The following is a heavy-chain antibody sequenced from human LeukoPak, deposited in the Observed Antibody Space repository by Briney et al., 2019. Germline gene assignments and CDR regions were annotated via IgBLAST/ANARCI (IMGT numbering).Heavy chain of an antibody. D-gene: IGHD2/OR15-2a*01. CDR2: LYYSGST. V-gene: IGHV4-39*01. J-gene: IGHJ2*01. CDR3: ARKSSSYWFFDL. Sequence: PSETLSLTCTVSGGSIRSSSDYWAWIRQPAGKGLEWIGSLYYSGSTYFNPSLKSRLTISVDTSKNQFSLKLSSVTAADTAMYYCARKSSSYWFFDLWGRGTLVTVSS. CDR1: GGSIRSSSDY.